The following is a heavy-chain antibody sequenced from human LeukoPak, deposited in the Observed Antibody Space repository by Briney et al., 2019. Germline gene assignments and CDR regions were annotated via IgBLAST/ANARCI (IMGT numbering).Heavy chain of an antibody. Sequence: GRSLRLSCAASGFTFDDYAMHWVRQAPGKGLEWVSGISWNSGSIGYADSVKGRFTISRDNAKNSLYLQMNSLRAEDTALYYCATAPGLGMAGLFDYWGQGTLVTVSS. J-gene: IGHJ4*02. D-gene: IGHD6-19*01. CDR1: GFTFDDYA. CDR3: ATAPGLGMAGLFDY. CDR2: ISWNSGSI. V-gene: IGHV3-9*01.